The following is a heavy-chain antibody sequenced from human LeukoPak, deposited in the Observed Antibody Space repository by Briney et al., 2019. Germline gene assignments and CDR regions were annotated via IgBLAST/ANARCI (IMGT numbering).Heavy chain of an antibody. V-gene: IGHV3-23*01. CDR3: AKDPSSSWYSDY. Sequence: GGALRLSCAASGFTLSSYAMHWVRPAPGKGLEWVSAISGSGGSTYYADSVKGRFTISKDNSKNTLYLQMNSLRAEDTAVYYCAKDPSSSWYSDYWGQGTLVTVSS. CDR2: ISGSGGST. CDR1: GFTLSSYA. J-gene: IGHJ4*02. D-gene: IGHD6-13*01.